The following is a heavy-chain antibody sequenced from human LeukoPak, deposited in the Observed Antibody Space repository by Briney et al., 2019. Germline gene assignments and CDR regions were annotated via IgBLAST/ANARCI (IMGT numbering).Heavy chain of an antibody. CDR3: AKDEVDFGDP. CDR1: GFTFSSYA. V-gene: IGHV3-23*01. CDR2: ISGSGGST. Sequence: PGGSLRLSCAASGFTFSSYAMSWVRQAPGKGVERVSAISGSGGSTYYADSVKGRFTISRDNSKNTQYLQMNSLRAEDTAVYYCAKDEVDFGDPWGQGTLVTVSS. D-gene: IGHD5-12*01. J-gene: IGHJ5*02.